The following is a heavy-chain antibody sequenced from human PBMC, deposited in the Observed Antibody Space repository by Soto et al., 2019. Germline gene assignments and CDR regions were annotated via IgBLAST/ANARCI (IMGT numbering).Heavy chain of an antibody. CDR1: GYTFANYF. CDR2: INPSGTST. Sequence: ASVKVSCKASGYTFANYFMHWVRQAPGRGLEWVGIINPSGTSTTYAQKFQGRVTVTRDTSTTTLYMELSSLRSDDTAVYYCVRDSGGHSLDYWGQGTLVTVSS. D-gene: IGHD2-15*01. V-gene: IGHV1-46*01. CDR3: VRDSGGHSLDY. J-gene: IGHJ4*02.